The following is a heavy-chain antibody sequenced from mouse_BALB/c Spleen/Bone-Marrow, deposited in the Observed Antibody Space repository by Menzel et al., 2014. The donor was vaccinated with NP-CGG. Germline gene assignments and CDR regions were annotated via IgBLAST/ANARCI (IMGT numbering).Heavy chain of an antibody. CDR3: ANGSYWYFDV. D-gene: IGHD1-2*01. CDR2: IDPANGDT. V-gene: IGHV14-3*02. J-gene: IGHJ1*01. Sequence: DVQLQESGAELVKPGASVKLSCTASVFNIKDTYMDWVKQRPEQGLEWIGRIDPANGDTNYDPKFQGKATITADTSSNTAYLHFNSLTSEDTAVYYCANGSYWYFDVWGAGTTVTASS. CDR1: VFNIKDTY.